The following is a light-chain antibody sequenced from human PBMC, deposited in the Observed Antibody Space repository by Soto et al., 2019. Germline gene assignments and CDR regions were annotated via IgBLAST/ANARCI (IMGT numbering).Light chain of an antibody. CDR2: AAS. V-gene: IGKV1-39*01. Sequence: DIQMTQSPSSLSASVGDRVTITCRASQSISTHLNWYQQKPGKAPNLLIYAASSLQSGVPSRFSGRGSGTDFNLTISSLQPEDFATYFCQQSYITPAGFGGGTKVEIK. CDR3: QQSYITPAG. CDR1: QSISTH. J-gene: IGKJ4*01.